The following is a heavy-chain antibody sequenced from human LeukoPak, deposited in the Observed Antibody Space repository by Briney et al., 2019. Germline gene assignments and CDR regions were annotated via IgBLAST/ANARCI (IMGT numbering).Heavy chain of an antibody. D-gene: IGHD1-26*01. CDR1: GFTFSSYW. V-gene: IGHV3-74*01. Sequence: PGGSPRLSCAASGFTFSSYWMHWVRQAPGKGLVWVSRINGDGNSINYADSVRGRFTISRDNAKNTLYLQMNSLRAEDTAVYYCARGKSGSYGLEDYLGHGTLVTVSS. CDR2: INGDGNSI. J-gene: IGHJ4*01. CDR3: ARGKSGSYGLEDY.